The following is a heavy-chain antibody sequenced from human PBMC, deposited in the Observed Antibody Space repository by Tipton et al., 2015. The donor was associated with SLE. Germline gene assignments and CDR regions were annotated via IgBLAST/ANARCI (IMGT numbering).Heavy chain of an antibody. CDR1: GGPISGHY. D-gene: IGHD3-3*01. Sequence: TLSLTCTVSGGPISGHYWSWIRQPPGKGLEWIGYIYDSGNTNYNPSVRSRVSISLDTSKNQFSLKVKSVTTADTAVYYCARSPVDYWNGYSTWGQGTLVAVSS. CDR2: IYDSGNT. V-gene: IGHV4-59*11. J-gene: IGHJ4*02. CDR3: ARSPVDYWNGYST.